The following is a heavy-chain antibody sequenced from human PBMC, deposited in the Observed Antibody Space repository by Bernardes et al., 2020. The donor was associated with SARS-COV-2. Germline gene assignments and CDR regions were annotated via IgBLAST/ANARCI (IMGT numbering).Heavy chain of an antibody. Sequence: SETLSLTCTVSGGSISSSSYYWGWIRQPPGKGLEWIGSIYYSGSTYYNPSLKSRVTISVDTSKNQFSLKLSSVTAADTAVYYCARHGNGAYYDFWSGYYGHMNWFDPWGQGTLVTVSS. D-gene: IGHD3-3*01. CDR3: ARHGNGAYYDFWSGYYGHMNWFDP. V-gene: IGHV4-39*01. CDR2: IYYSGST. CDR1: GGSISSSSYY. J-gene: IGHJ5*02.